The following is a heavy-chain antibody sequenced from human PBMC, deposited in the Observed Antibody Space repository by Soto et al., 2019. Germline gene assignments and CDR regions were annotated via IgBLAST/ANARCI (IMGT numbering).Heavy chain of an antibody. V-gene: IGHV1-3*04. CDR1: GYIFTSHA. D-gene: IGHD3-3*01. J-gene: IGHJ3*02. CDR3: ATDKITIFFNSFDI. Sequence: QVQLMQSGAEVKKPGASVQVSCKASGYIFTSHAIHWVRQAPGQRLEWMGWINTATENTKYSQKLQGRITITSDPSTDTAYMELSGLTSEDTAVYFCATDKITIFFNSFDIWGQGTLVTVSS. CDR2: INTATENT.